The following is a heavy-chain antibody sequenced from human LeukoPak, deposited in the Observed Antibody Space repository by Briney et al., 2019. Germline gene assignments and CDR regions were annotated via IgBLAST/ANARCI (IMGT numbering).Heavy chain of an antibody. D-gene: IGHD2-21*01. CDR2: IYYSGST. CDR3: ARVGEVSFYYYYGMDV. V-gene: IGHV4-59*01. Sequence: SETLSLTCTVSGGSISSYHWSWIRQPPGKGLEWIGYIYYSGSTNYNPSLKSRVTISVDTSKNQFSLKLSSVTAADTAVYYCARVGEVSFYYYYGMDVWGKGTTVTVSS. CDR1: GGSISSYH. J-gene: IGHJ6*04.